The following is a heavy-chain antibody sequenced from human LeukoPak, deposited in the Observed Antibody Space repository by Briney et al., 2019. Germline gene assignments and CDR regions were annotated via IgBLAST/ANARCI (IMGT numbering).Heavy chain of an antibody. Sequence: GGSLRLSCAASGFTFSSYWMHWVRQAPGKGLVWVSRINSDGSSTIYADSVKGRFTISRDNSKNTLYLQMNSLRAEDTAVYYCAKLGRIAVAAIDYWGQGTLVTVSS. V-gene: IGHV3-74*01. J-gene: IGHJ4*02. CDR2: INSDGSST. CDR3: AKLGRIAVAAIDY. D-gene: IGHD6-19*01. CDR1: GFTFSSYW.